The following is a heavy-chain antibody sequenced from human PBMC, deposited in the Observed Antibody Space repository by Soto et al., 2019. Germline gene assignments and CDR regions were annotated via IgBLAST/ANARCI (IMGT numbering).Heavy chain of an antibody. V-gene: IGHV4-34*01. CDR1: GGSFSNYD. Sequence: PSEILCLTCGVSGGSFSNYDLTWIRQSPGKGLEWIGEVNHDGSTNNYNPSLNRRVTISIDTSKKQFSLKLRSVTAADTAIYYCATVVTSRYFGLDVWGQGTTVTVSS. CDR3: ATVVTSRYFGLDV. D-gene: IGHD2-2*01. CDR2: VNHDGSTN. J-gene: IGHJ6*02.